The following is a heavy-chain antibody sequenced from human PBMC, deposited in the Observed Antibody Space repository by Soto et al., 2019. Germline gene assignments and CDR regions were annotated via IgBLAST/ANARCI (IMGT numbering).Heavy chain of an antibody. V-gene: IGHV3-30*04. CDR1: GFSFSSYS. J-gene: IGHJ4*02. D-gene: IGHD2-15*01. Sequence: GGSLRLSCAASGFSFSSYSMHWVRQAPGKGLEWVAVILYDGSKKYYADSVKGRFTISRDNSKNTLDLQMNSLTSEDTAVYYCARLVAAVRGHLDYWGQGPLVTVYS. CDR3: ARLVAAVRGHLDY. CDR2: ILYDGSKK.